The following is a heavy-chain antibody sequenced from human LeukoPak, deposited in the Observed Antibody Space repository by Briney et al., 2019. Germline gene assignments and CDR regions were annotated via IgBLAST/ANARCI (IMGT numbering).Heavy chain of an antibody. CDR1: GGSISSYY. D-gene: IGHD3-22*01. J-gene: IGHJ4*02. Sequence: SETLSLTCTVSGGSISSYYWSWIRQPPGKGLEWIGYIYTSGSTNYNPSFKSRVTISVDTSKNQFSLKLSSVTAADTAVYYCARRYYDSSRYYYFDYWGQGTLVTVSS. CDR3: ARRYYDSSRYYYFDY. CDR2: IYTSGST. V-gene: IGHV4-4*09.